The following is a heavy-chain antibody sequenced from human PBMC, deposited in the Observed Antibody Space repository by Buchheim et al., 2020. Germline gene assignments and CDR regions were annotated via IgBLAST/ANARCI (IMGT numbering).Heavy chain of an antibody. CDR2: ISAGGGST. CDR3: AKVPDYAGDRYYYYYYMDV. J-gene: IGHJ6*03. D-gene: IGHD4-23*01. V-gene: IGHV3-23*01. Sequence: EVQLLESGGGLVQPGGSLRLSCAASGFIFSSKAMSWVRQAPGKGLEWVSAISAGGGSTYYADSVKGRFTISRDNSKNTLYLQMNSLRAEDTAVYYCAKVPDYAGDRYYYYYYMDVWGKGTT. CDR1: GFIFSSKA.